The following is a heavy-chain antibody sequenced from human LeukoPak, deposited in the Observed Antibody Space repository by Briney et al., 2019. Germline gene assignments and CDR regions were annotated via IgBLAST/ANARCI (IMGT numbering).Heavy chain of an antibody. J-gene: IGHJ5*02. D-gene: IGHD3-10*01. CDR3: ARYLWFGELPTYIPNNWFDP. CDR2: IYTSGST. CDR1: GGSISSYY. Sequence: SETLSLTCTVSGGSISSYYWSWIRQPAGKGLEWIGRIYTSGSTNYNPSLKSRVTMSVDTSKNQFSLKLSSVTAADTAVYYCARYLWFGELPTYIPNNWFDPWGQGTLVTVSS. V-gene: IGHV4-4*07.